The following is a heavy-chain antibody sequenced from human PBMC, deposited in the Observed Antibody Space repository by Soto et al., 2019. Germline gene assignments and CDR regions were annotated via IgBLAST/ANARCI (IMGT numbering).Heavy chain of an antibody. D-gene: IGHD6-19*01. Sequence: SLRLSFEASGFTFDDYAMHWVRQAPGKGLEWVSGISWNSGKIHYADSVRVLFTISRDNAQNSLYLQMNSLRPEDKAFYYCAKAHDSSGWENNWFDPWRQGTLVTVSS. J-gene: IGHJ5*02. CDR3: AKAHDSSGWENNWFDP. CDR1: GFTFDDYA. V-gene: IGHV3-9*01. CDR2: ISWNSGKI.